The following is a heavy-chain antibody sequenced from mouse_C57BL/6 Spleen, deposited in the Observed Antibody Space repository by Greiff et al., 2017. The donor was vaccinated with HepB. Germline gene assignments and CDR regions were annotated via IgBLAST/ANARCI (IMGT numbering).Heavy chain of an antibody. CDR3: AKDSSGYEVAY. CDR2: INPNNGGT. J-gene: IGHJ3*01. V-gene: IGHV1-26*01. D-gene: IGHD3-2*02. CDR1: GYTFTDYY. Sequence: VQLQQSGPELVKPGASVKISCKASGYTFTDYYMNWVKQSHGKSLEWIGDINPNNGGTSYNQKFKGKATLTVDKSSSTAYMELRSLTSEDSAGYYCAKDSSGYEVAYWGQGTLVTVSA.